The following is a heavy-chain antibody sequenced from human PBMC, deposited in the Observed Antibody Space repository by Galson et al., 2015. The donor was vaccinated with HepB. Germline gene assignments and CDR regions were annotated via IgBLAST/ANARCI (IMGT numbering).Heavy chain of an antibody. CDR2: ISYHGREE. Sequence: CAASEFSFSTYAMHWVRQAPGRGLDWVAVISYHGREEYIADSVKGRFTISRDNSKDTLYLHMNSLRPEDTAVYYCARAIKLPGTPENCFDLWGHGTMVTVSS. J-gene: IGHJ3*01. CDR1: EFSFSTYA. CDR3: ARAIKLPGTPENCFDL. D-gene: IGHD6-13*01. V-gene: IGHV3-30*04.